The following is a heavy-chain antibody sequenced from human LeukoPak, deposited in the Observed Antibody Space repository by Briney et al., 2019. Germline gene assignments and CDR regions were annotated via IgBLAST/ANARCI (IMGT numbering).Heavy chain of an antibody. D-gene: IGHD3-16*02. Sequence: PGGSLRLSCAASGLTFRTYAMSWVRQAPGKGLEWVSSISDSGGYTFYADSVKGRFTISRDNAKNSLYLQMNSLRAEDTAVYYCARDRSGEDYVWGSYRDYFDYWGQGTLVTVSS. J-gene: IGHJ4*02. V-gene: IGHV3-21*01. CDR3: ARDRSGEDYVWGSYRDYFDY. CDR2: ISDSGGYT. CDR1: GLTFRTYA.